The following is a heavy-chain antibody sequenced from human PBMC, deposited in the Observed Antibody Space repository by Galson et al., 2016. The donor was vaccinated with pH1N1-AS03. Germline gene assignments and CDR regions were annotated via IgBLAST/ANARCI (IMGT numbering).Heavy chain of an antibody. CDR3: ARGWYDIWTGYLVDPFDY. D-gene: IGHD3-9*01. Sequence: SLRLSCAAAGSTFSSYAMYWVRQAPGKGLEWVSAITSRGSTYYADSVKGRFTISRDNAKNSLYLQMNSLRADDTAVYYCARGWYDIWTGYLVDPFDYWGQGALVTVSS. V-gene: IGHV3-21*04. CDR2: ITSRGST. CDR1: GSTFSSYA. J-gene: IGHJ4*02.